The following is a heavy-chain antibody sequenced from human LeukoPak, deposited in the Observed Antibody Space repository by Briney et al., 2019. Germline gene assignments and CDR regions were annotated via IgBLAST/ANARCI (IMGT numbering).Heavy chain of an antibody. Sequence: ASVKVSCRASGYTFTGYYMHWVRQAPGQGLEWMGWINPNSGGTNYAQKLQGRVTMTTDTSTSTAYMELRSLRSDDTAVYYCARVEYYYGSGSYYNNWFDPWGQGTLVTVSS. V-gene: IGHV1-2*02. D-gene: IGHD3-10*01. CDR1: GYTFTGYY. CDR3: ARVEYYYGSGSYYNNWFDP. CDR2: INPNSGGT. J-gene: IGHJ5*02.